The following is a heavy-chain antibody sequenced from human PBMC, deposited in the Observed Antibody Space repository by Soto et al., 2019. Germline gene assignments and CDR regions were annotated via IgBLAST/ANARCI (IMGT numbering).Heavy chain of an antibody. CDR2: IKQDGSEK. CDR3: ARDRLAAAGATLFDY. Sequence: GSLRLSCAASGFTFSSYWMSWVRQAPGKGLEWVANIKQDGSEKYYVDSVKGRFTISRDNAKNSLYLQMNSLRAEDTAVYYCARDRLAAAGATLFDYWGQGTLVTVSS. V-gene: IGHV3-7*01. CDR1: GFTFSSYW. J-gene: IGHJ4*02. D-gene: IGHD6-13*01.